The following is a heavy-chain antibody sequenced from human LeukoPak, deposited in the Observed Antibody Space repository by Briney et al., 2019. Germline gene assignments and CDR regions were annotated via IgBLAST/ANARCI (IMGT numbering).Heavy chain of an antibody. D-gene: IGHD3-22*01. CDR2: IYSGGST. J-gene: IGHJ4*02. CDR3: ARVDRTYYYDSSGYFDY. CDR1: GFTVSSNY. V-gene: IGHV3-53*01. Sequence: LPGGSLRLSCAASGFTVSSNYMSWVRQAPGKGLEWVSVIYSGGSTYHADSVKGRFTISRDNSKNTLYLQMNSLRAEDTAVYYCARVDRTYYYDSSGYFDYWGQGTLVTVSS.